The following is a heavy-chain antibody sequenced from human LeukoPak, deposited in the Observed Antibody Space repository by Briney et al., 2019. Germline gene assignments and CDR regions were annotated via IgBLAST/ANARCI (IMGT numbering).Heavy chain of an antibody. J-gene: IGHJ4*02. V-gene: IGHV1-18*01. CDR1: GYTFTSYG. Sequence: ASVKVSCKASGYTFTSYGISWVRQAPGQGLEWMGWISAYNGNTNYAQKLQGRVTMTTDTSTSTAYMELRSLRSDDTAVYYCARDNHDYVWGSYAIDYWGQGTLVTVSS. CDR3: ARDNHDYVWGSYAIDY. CDR2: ISAYNGNT. D-gene: IGHD3-16*01.